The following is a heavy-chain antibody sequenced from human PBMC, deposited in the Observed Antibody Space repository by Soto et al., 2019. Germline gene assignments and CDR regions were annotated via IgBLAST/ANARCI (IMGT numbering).Heavy chain of an antibody. CDR1: GGSISSGDYY. CDR3: ARVLYYYDSSGYYYAFDY. V-gene: IGHV4-30-4*01. CDR2: IYYSGST. Sequence: QVQLQESGPGLVKPSQTLSLTCTVSGGSISSGDYYWSWIRQPPGKGLEWIGYIYYSGSTYYNPSLKSRVTISADTSKNQFSLKLSSVTAADTAVYYCARVLYYYDSSGYYYAFDYWGQGTLVTVSS. D-gene: IGHD3-22*01. J-gene: IGHJ4*02.